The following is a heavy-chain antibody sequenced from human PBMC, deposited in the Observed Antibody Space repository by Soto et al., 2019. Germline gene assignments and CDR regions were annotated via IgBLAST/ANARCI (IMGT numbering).Heavy chain of an antibody. J-gene: IGHJ6*02. Sequence: QVQLVQSGAEVRKPGSSVRVSCKASGGRFSTYAFNWMRQAPGRGLEWLGGIITFFGAAMYAQKFQGRVTITADELTTTAYMELSGLRSEDTAVYYCARGGKERFRGSGMDVWGQGTTVTVSS. CDR3: ARGGKERFRGSGMDV. D-gene: IGHD1-1*01. CDR2: IITFFGAA. CDR1: GGRFSTYA. V-gene: IGHV1-69*01.